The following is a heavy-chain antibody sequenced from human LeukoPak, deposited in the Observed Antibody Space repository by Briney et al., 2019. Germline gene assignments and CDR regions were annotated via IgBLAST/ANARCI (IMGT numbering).Heavy chain of an antibody. CDR1: GGSISSGGYS. Sequence: SQTLSLTCTVSGGSISSGGYSWSWIRQHPGKGLEWIGYIYYSGSTYYNPTLKSRVTISVDTSKNQFSLKLSSVTAADTAVYYCAGDSSGYFMNWGQGTLVTVSS. CDR2: IYYSGST. J-gene: IGHJ4*02. V-gene: IGHV4-31*03. D-gene: IGHD3-22*01. CDR3: AGDSSGYFMN.